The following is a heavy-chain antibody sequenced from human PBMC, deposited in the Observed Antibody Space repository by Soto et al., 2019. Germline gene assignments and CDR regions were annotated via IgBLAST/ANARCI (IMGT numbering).Heavy chain of an antibody. CDR3: ARAVTGGLDV. V-gene: IGHV3-48*02. Sequence: EVQLVESGGGLVQPGGSLRLSCAASGFTFSLYSMSWVRQAPGKGLEWVSYISRSSTGIHYADSVKGRFTISGDDATTSMRLQMNRLRDGDTAVYYCARAVTGGLDVWGQGTTVSISS. CDR1: GFTFSLYS. J-gene: IGHJ6*02. CDR2: ISRSSTGI. D-gene: IGHD3-10*01.